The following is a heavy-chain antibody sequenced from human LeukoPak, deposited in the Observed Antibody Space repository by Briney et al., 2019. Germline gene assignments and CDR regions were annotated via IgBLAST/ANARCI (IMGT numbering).Heavy chain of an antibody. CDR2: IYYSGST. V-gene: IGHV4-39*07. CDR1: GGSISSSTFY. D-gene: IGHD1-14*01. Sequence: SETLSLTCTVSGGSISSSTFYWGWIRQPPGKGLEWIGTIYYSGSTFYNPSLKSRVTVSIDKSKNQFSLEVTSVTAADTAVYYCARNAAYNLDYWGQGILVTVSS. J-gene: IGHJ4*02. CDR3: ARNAAYNLDY.